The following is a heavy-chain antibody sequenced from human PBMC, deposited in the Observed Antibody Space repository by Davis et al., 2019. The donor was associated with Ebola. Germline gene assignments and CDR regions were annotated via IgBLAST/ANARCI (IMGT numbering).Heavy chain of an antibody. CDR1: GYSFTSYW. Sequence: GESLKISCNGSGYSFTSYWIGWVRQLPGKGLEWMGIIYAGDSYTRYSPSFQGQVTIAADKSINTAYLHWRSLKASDTAIYYCASHLRPRSGGDGFDIWGQGTLVTVSS. V-gene: IGHV5-51*01. CDR3: ASHLRPRSGGDGFDI. J-gene: IGHJ3*02. CDR2: IYAGDSYT. D-gene: IGHD3-10*01.